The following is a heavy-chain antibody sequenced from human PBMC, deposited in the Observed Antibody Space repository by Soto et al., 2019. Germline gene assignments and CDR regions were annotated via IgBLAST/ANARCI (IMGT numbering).Heavy chain of an antibody. CDR3: ARGPSVAKVDY. CDR2: IYDGGST. V-gene: IGHV4-30-4*01. D-gene: IGHD2-21*01. J-gene: IGHJ4*02. Sequence: QVQLQESGPILVKPSQTLSLTCTVSGGSISSVYDYWSWIRQSPDKGLEWIGHIYDGGSTYNNPSLTSRVTIPEDTPKTQLSPQLTSLPAAPTAVYSCARGPSVAKVDYWGQGPLVTVSP. CDR1: GGSISSVYDY.